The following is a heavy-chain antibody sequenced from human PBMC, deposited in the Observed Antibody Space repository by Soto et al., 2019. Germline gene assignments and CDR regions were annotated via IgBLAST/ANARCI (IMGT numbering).Heavy chain of an antibody. CDR1: GGSISSGSHY. V-gene: IGHV4-39*01. Sequence: PSETLSLTCIVSGGSISSGSHYWGWVRQPPGKGLEWIGSMYYSGTTYYNPSLESRVNISVDASKNQFSLKLSSVIAADTAVYYCARHGRSASYYNHFDYWGPGTLVTVSS. CDR2: MYYSGTT. D-gene: IGHD3-10*01. J-gene: IGHJ4*02. CDR3: ARHGRSASYYNHFDY.